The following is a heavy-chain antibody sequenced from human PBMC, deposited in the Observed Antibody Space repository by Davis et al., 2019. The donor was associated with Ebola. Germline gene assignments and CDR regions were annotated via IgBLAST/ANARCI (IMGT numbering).Heavy chain of an antibody. V-gene: IGHV4-39*01. D-gene: IGHD3-10*01. CDR3: ARGAGFGELLYPSWFDP. CDR1: GGSISSSSYY. Sequence: MPSETLSLTCTVSGGSISSSSYYWGWIRQPPGKGLEWIGSIYYSGSTYYNPSLKSRVTISVDTSKNQFSLKLSSVTAADTAVYYCARGAGFGELLYPSWFDPWGQGTLVTVSS. J-gene: IGHJ5*02. CDR2: IYYSGST.